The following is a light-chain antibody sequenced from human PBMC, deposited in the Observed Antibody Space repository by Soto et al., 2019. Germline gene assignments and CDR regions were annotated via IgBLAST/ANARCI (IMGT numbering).Light chain of an antibody. CDR1: RSDIGAGYS. Sequence: QSVLTQPPSVSGAPGQRVTISCTGTRSDIGAGYSVHWYKQIPGPAPQLLIFGDTIRASGVPDRFSGSKSGTSASLAINGLQAEDEAHYYCQSYDNSLSGSWVFGGGTKLTVL. J-gene: IGLJ3*02. V-gene: IGLV1-40*01. CDR2: GDT. CDR3: QSYDNSLSGSWV.